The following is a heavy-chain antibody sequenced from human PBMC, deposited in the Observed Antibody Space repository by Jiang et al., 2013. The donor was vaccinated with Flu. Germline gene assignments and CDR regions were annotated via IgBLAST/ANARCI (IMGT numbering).Heavy chain of an antibody. V-gene: IGHV3-23*01. CDR2: GSGGST. Sequence: GSGGSTYYADSVKGRFTISRDNSKNTLYLQMDSLRAEDTAVYYCAKDLGGYYDYVWGSYRYYYYYGMDVWGQGTTVTVSS. D-gene: IGHD3-16*02. CDR3: AKDLGGYYDYVWGSYRYYYYYGMDV. J-gene: IGHJ6*02.